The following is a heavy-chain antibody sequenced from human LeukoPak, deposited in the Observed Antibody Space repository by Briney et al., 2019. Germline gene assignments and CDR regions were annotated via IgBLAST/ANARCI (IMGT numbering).Heavy chain of an antibody. V-gene: IGHV1-24*01. CDR1: VYTLTELS. CDR3: TTGDFGVVGPYYYYYMDV. J-gene: IGHJ6*03. D-gene: IGHD3-3*01. CDR2: FDPEDGET. Sequence: ASVKVSCKVSVYTLTELSMHWVRQAPGKGLEWMGGFDPEDGETIYAQKFQGRVTMTEDTSTDTAYMELSSLRSEDTAVYYCTTGDFGVVGPYYYYYMDVWGKGTTVTVSS.